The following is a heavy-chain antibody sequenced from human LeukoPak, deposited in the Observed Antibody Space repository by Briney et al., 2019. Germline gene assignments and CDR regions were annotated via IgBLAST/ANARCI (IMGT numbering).Heavy chain of an antibody. J-gene: IGHJ4*02. CDR1: GYTFTGYY. CDR3: AREFEYSSSFVYFDY. V-gene: IGHV1-2*02. D-gene: IGHD6-6*01. Sequence: GASVKVSCKASGYTFTGYYMHWVRQAPGQGLEWMGWINPNSGGTNYAQKFQGRVTMTRDTSISTAYMELSSLRSDDTAVYYCAREFEYSSSFVYFDYWGQGTLVTVSS. CDR2: INPNSGGT.